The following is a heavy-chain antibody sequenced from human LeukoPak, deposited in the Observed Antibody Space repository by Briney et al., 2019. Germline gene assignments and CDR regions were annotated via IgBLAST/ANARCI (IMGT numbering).Heavy chain of an antibody. CDR2: SDREDGET. CDR3: ATGRGYDFWSDLDY. Sequence: ASVKVSCKGSGYTLTELSMHWVRQAPGKGLEWVGGSDREDGETIYAQKFQGRVTMTEDTSTDTAYMELSSLRSEDTAVYYCATGRGYDFWSDLDYWGQGTLVTVSS. CDR1: GYTLTELS. V-gene: IGHV1-24*01. D-gene: IGHD3-3*01. J-gene: IGHJ4*02.